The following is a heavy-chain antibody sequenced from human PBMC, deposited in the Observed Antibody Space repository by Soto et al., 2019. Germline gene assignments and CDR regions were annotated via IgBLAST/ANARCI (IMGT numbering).Heavy chain of an antibody. V-gene: IGHV4-34*01. J-gene: IGHJ6*02. Sequence: PSETLSLTCAVYGGSFSGYYWSWIRQPPGKGLEWIGEINHSGSTNYNPSLKSRVTISVDTSKNQFSLKLSSVTAADTAVYYCARDSPSLYYDFWSGYYYYYGMDVWGQGTTVTVSS. CDR2: INHSGST. D-gene: IGHD3-3*01. CDR1: GGSFSGYY. CDR3: ARDSPSLYYDFWSGYYYYYGMDV.